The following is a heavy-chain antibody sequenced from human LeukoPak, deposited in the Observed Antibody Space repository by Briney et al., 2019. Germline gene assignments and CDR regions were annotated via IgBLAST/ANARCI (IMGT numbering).Heavy chain of an antibody. D-gene: IGHD3-22*01. J-gene: IGHJ4*02. V-gene: IGHV4-31*03. CDR3: TRANYYDSTGYLPVVYPSDY. Sequence: SETLSLSCTVSGGSIRSTNYYWSWIRQDPAKGLEWIGYMYHSGSTYYNPALKSRVTISLDTSKNQFSLKLRSVTAADTAVYYCTRANYYDSTGYLPVVYPSDYWGQGTLVTVSS. CDR1: GGSIRSTNYY. CDR2: MYHSGST.